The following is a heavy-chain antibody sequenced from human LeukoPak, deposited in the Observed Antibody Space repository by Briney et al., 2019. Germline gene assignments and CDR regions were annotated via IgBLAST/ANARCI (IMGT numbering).Heavy chain of an antibody. CDR3: ARHINTYYYASSGNGLAFDI. J-gene: IGHJ3*02. D-gene: IGHD3-22*01. CDR2: IYPDDSDT. CDR1: GYSFTSYW. V-gene: IGHV5-51*01. Sequence: GESLKISCKGSGYSFTSYWIGWVRQMPGKGLKWMGIIYPDDSDTRYSPSFQGQVTISADKSISTAYLQWSSLKASDTAMYYCARHINTYYYASSGNGLAFDIWGQGTMVTVSS.